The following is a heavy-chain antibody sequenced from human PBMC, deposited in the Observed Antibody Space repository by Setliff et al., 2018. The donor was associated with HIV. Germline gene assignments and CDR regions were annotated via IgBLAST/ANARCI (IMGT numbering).Heavy chain of an antibody. CDR2: TKYDGSES. CDR3: ARSVPDSAYRPTDY. V-gene: IGHV3-7*03. J-gene: IGHJ4*02. CDR1: GFTVSSYY. D-gene: IGHD3-22*01. Sequence: GGSLRLSCAASGFTVSSYYMAWVRQAPGKGLEWVSNTKYDGSESYYVDSVKGRFTISRDNAKNSLYLQMSSLRVEDTAVYYCARSVPDSAYRPTDYWGQGTQVTVSS.